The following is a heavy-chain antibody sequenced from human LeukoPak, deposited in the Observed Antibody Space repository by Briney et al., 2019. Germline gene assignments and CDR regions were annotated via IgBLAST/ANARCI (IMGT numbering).Heavy chain of an antibody. D-gene: IGHD6-13*01. J-gene: IGHJ4*02. CDR2: IKQDGSEK. CDR1: GFTFSSYW. CDR3: AKDAGGYSSSWHIDY. Sequence: PGGSLRLSCAASGFTFSSYWMSWVRQAPGKGLEWVANIKQDGSEKYYVDSVKGRFTISRDNSKNTLYLQMNSLRAEDTAVYYCAKDAGGYSSSWHIDYWGQGTLVTVSS. V-gene: IGHV3-7*01.